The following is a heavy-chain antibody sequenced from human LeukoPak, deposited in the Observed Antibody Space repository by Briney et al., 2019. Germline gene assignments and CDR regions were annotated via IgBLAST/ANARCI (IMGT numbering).Heavy chain of an antibody. V-gene: IGHV4-34*01. Sequence: PSETLSLTCAVYGGSFSGYYWSWIRQPPGKGLEWIGEINHSGSTNYNPSLKSRVTISVDRSKNQFSLKLSSVTAADTAVYYCARARHSGYDPDWFDPWGQGTLVTVSS. CDR3: ARARHSGYDPDWFDP. J-gene: IGHJ5*02. CDR2: INHSGST. D-gene: IGHD5-12*01. CDR1: GGSFSGYY.